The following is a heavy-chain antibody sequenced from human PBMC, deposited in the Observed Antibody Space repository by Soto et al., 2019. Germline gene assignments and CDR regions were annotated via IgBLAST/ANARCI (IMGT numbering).Heavy chain of an antibody. Sequence: QVQLVQSGAEVKKPGASVKVSCKASGYTFTSYDINWVRQATGQGLEWMGWMNPNSGKTGYAQKFQGRVTMTRNTSISTVYMELSSLRSEDTAVYYCARIFAARDWGYYYYYMDVWGKGTTVTVSS. CDR1: GYTFTSYD. D-gene: IGHD7-27*01. J-gene: IGHJ6*03. V-gene: IGHV1-8*01. CDR2: MNPNSGKT. CDR3: ARIFAARDWGYYYYYMDV.